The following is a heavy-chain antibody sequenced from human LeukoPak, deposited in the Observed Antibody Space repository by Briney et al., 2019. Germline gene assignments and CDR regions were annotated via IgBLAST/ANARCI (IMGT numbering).Heavy chain of an antibody. Sequence: ASVKVSCKASGYTFTGYYMHWVRQAPGQGLEWMGWINPNSGGTNYAQKFQGRVTMTRVTSISTAYMELSRLRSDDTAVYYCATQKYSSGWSFDYWGQGTLVTVSS. D-gene: IGHD6-25*01. CDR1: GYTFTGYY. J-gene: IGHJ4*02. CDR2: INPNSGGT. V-gene: IGHV1-2*02. CDR3: ATQKYSSGWSFDY.